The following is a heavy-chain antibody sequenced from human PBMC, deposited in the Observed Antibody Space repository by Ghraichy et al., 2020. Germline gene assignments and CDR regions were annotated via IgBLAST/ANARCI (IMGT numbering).Heavy chain of an antibody. CDR2: ISPTGGAT. J-gene: IGHJ4*02. CDR1: GYTFNNYY. CDR3: ARDGHNWNFDY. Sequence: ASVKVSCKASGYTFNNYYMHWVRQAPGQGLEWMGRISPTGGATDYAPKFRGRLIMTRDTSTTTDYMELSSLRSEDTALYFCARDGHNWNFDYWGQGTLVTVSS. D-gene: IGHD1-1*01. V-gene: IGHV1-46*02.